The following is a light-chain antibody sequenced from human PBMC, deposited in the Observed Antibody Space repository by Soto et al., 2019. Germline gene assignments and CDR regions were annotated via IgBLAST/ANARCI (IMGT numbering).Light chain of an antibody. CDR1: QSVSSSY. CDR2: GAS. V-gene: IGKV3-20*01. J-gene: IGKJ2*01. CDR3: QQYGSSPYT. Sequence: EIVLTQSPGTLSLSPGERATLSCRASQSVSSSYLAWYQQKPGQAPRLLIYGASSRATGIPDRFSGSGSGTDFTLPISRLEPEDFAVYYCQQYGSSPYTFGQGTKLEIK.